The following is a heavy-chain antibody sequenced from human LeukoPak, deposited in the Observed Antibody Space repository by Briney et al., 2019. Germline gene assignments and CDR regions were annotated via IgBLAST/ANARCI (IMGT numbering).Heavy chain of an antibody. Sequence: LSLTCTVSGGSISSGGYYWSWIRQPPGKGLEWIGYIYHSGSTYYNPSLKSRVTISVDRSKNQFSLKLSSVTAADTAVYYCARSWSSSLPFGYWGQGTLVTVSS. V-gene: IGHV4-30-2*01. D-gene: IGHD6-13*01. CDR1: GGSISSGGYY. J-gene: IGHJ4*02. CDR3: ARSWSSSLPFGY. CDR2: IYHSGST.